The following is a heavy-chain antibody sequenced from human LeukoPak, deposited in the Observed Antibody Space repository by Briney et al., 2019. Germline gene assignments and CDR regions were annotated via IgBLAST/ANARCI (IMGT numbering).Heavy chain of an antibody. CDR2: IKEDGSEK. J-gene: IGHJ4*02. CDR3: ARASTTVVSVSFDY. Sequence: GGSLRLSCAASGFSFSSYNMNWVRQTPGKGLEWVADIKEDGSEKYYVDSVKGRFTISRDNAKNSLYLQMNSLRAEDTAVYYCARASTTVVSVSFDYWGQGTLVTVSS. CDR1: GFSFSSYN. V-gene: IGHV3-7*01. D-gene: IGHD4-23*01.